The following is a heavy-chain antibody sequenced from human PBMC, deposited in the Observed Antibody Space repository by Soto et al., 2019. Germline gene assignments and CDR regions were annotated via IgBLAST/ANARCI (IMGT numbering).Heavy chain of an antibody. CDR3: AKAPVATPLYYYYYGMDV. J-gene: IGHJ6*02. CDR1: GFSFTSYA. V-gene: IGHV3-23*01. Sequence: EVQLLESGGGLVQPGGSLRLACAASGFSFTSYAKSWVRQAPGKGLEWVSTISGRDGSTYYADSVKGRFTIYRDNSKNTLYLQMNSLRAEDTAVYYCAKAPVATPLYYYYYGMDVLGQGTTVTVSS. CDR2: ISGRDGST. D-gene: IGHD5-12*01.